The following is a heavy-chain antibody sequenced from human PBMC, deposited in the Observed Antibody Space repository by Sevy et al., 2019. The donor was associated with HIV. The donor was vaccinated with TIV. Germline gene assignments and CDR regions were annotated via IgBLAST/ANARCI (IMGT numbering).Heavy chain of an antibody. CDR2: ISSSSNYI. D-gene: IGHD3-22*01. V-gene: IGHV3-21*01. Sequence: GGSLRLSSAASAFTLSRYSMNWVRQAPGKGLEWVSSISSSSNYIYYADSVKGRFTISRDNAKNSLYLQMTSLRAEDTAVYYCAREDYYVSGSYFFDSWGQGTLVTVSS. J-gene: IGHJ4*02. CDR3: AREDYYVSGSYFFDS. CDR1: AFTLSRYS.